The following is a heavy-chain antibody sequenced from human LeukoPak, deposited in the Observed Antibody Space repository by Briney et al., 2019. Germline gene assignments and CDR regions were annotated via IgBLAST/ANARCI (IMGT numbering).Heavy chain of an antibody. D-gene: IGHD2-2*01. CDR2: VYYSGST. CDR1: GDSISSNSYY. CDR3: ARHGFVVIPAAFDY. J-gene: IGHJ4*02. V-gene: IGHV4-39*01. Sequence: SETLSLTCTVSGDSISSNSYYWIWIRQPPGKGLEWIGSVYYSGSTYYNPSLKSRVTISIDTSKNQFSLKLNSVTAADTAVYYCARHGFVVIPAAFDYWGQGNLVTVSS.